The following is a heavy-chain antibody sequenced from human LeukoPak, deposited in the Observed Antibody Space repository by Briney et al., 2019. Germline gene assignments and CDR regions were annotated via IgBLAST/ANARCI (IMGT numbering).Heavy chain of an antibody. Sequence: SVKVSCKASGYTFTSYGISWVRQAPGQGLEWMGGIIPIFGTTNYAQRFQGRVTITADESRSTAYMELSSLTSDDTAVYYCARDLLPMTKAGVVNDWGQGSLVIVSA. CDR1: GYTFTSYG. V-gene: IGHV1-69*13. CDR2: IIPIFGTT. J-gene: IGHJ4*02. CDR3: ARDLLPMTKAGVVND. D-gene: IGHD3-3*01.